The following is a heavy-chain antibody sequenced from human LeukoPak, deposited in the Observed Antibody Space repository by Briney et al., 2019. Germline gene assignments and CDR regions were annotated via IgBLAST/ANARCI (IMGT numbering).Heavy chain of an antibody. V-gene: IGHV1-2*02. CDR2: IHPNSGGA. CDR1: GYTFTDYY. D-gene: IGHD3-3*01. Sequence: ASVKVSCKASGYTFTDYYLHWVRQAPGQGLEWMGWIHPNSGGANYAQKFQGRVTMTRDTSISTAYMELSRLRSDDTAVYYCARGGYYDFWSGLPDFDYWGQGTLVTVSS. CDR3: ARGGYYDFWSGLPDFDY. J-gene: IGHJ4*02.